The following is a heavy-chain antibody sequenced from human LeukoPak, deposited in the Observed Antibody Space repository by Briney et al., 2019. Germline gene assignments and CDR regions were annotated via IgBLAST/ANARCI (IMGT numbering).Heavy chain of an antibody. D-gene: IGHD2-15*01. CDR1: GYTFTGYY. V-gene: IGHV1-2*06. CDR3: ARAGYCSGGSCYPNFDY. CDR2: ISPNSGGT. Sequence: ASVKVSCKASGYTFTGYYMHWVRQAPGQGLEWMGRISPNSGGTNYAQKFQGRVTMTRDTSISTAYMELSRLRSDDTAVYYCARAGYCSGGSCYPNFDYWGQGTLVTVSS. J-gene: IGHJ4*02.